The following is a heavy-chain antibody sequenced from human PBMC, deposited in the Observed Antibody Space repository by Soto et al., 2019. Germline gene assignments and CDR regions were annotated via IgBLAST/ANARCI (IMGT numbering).Heavy chain of an antibody. D-gene: IGHD3-3*01. Sequence: QVQLVQSGAEVKKPGASVKVSCKASGYTFTSYYMHWVRQAPGQGLEWMGIINPSGGSTSYAQKFQGRVTMTRDTSTSTVYMELSSLRSEDTAVYYCARDRSPGVVNNYYYYYGMDVWGQGTTVTVSS. CDR2: INPSGGST. J-gene: IGHJ6*02. CDR1: GYTFTSYY. V-gene: IGHV1-46*01. CDR3: ARDRSPGVVNNYYYYYGMDV.